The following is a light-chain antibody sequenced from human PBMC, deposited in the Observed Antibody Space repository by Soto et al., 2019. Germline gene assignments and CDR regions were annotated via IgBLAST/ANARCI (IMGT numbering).Light chain of an antibody. J-gene: IGKJ1*01. Sequence: EIVLTQSPGTLSLSPGERATLSCRASQRVSSGYLAWYQQKPGQAPRLLIYDASNRATGAPDRFSGSGSGTVFTLTISSLQSDDFAVYYCQQYLDWPRTFGQGTKVDIK. CDR1: QRVSSGY. CDR2: DAS. V-gene: IGKV3-20*01. CDR3: QQYLDWPRT.